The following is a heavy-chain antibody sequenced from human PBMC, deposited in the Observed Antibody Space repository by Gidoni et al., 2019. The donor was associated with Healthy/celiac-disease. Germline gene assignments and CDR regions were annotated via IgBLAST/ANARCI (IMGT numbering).Heavy chain of an antibody. Sequence: QVQLVESGGGVVQPGRSLRLSCAASGFTFSSYGMHWVRQAPGKGLEWVAVISYDGSNKYYADSVKGRFTISRDNSKNTLYLQMNSLRAEDTAVYYCAKWWFGGMDVWGQGTTVTVSS. CDR3: AKWWFGGMDV. V-gene: IGHV3-30*18. CDR1: GFTFSSYG. D-gene: IGHD3-10*01. CDR2: ISYDGSNK. J-gene: IGHJ6*02.